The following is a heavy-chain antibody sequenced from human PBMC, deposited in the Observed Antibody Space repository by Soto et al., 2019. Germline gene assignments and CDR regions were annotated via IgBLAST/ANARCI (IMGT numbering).Heavy chain of an antibody. Sequence: PSETLSLTCTVSGDSISSPHYYWAWVRQPPGKGLEWVGYIYYTGNNFYNPALQSRIAMSVDPSTNQFSLNLASVTAADTAVYFCARILMNYYRLDYWGQGALVTVSS. D-gene: IGHD3-10*01. V-gene: IGHV4-30-4*01. J-gene: IGHJ4*02. CDR3: ARILMNYYRLDY. CDR1: GDSISSPHYY. CDR2: IYYTGNN.